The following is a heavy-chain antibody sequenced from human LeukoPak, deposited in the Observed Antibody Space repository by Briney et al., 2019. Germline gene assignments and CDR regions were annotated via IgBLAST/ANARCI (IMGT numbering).Heavy chain of an antibody. CDR1: GYTLTELS. D-gene: IGHD2-8*01. J-gene: IGHJ4*02. V-gene: IGHV1-24*01. Sequence: ASVKVSCKVSGYTLTELSMHWVRQAPGKGLEWMGGFDPEDGETIYAQKFLGRVTMTEDTSTDTAYMELSSLRSEDTAVYYCATAPRIVLMVYAWYFDYWGQGTLVTVSS. CDR3: ATAPRIVLMVYAWYFDY. CDR2: FDPEDGET.